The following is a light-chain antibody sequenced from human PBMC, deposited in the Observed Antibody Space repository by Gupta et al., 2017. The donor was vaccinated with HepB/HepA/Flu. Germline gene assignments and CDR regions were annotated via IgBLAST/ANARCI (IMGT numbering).Light chain of an antibody. CDR2: GAS. V-gene: IGKV3-11*01. CDR3: HQRTNSMYS. Sequence: EIVLTPSPALPSLSPGDTATLSCRASQSVRTHLDWYQQKPGQSPRLLIYGASNWATDIPARFSGSGSGTDFTLTISSLEPEDVAVYYCHQRTNSMYSFGQGTKLEIK. J-gene: IGKJ2*03. CDR1: QSVRTH.